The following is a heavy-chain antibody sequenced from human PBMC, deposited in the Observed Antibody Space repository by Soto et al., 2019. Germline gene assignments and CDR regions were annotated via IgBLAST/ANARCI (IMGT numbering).Heavy chain of an antibody. CDR1: GGTFSSYG. CDR2: IIPIFGTT. CDR3: ARGPPAYYFDY. V-gene: IGHV1-69*12. Sequence: QVQLVQSGAEVKEPGSSVKVFCKASGGTFSSYGISWVRQAPGLGLEWMGGIIPIFGTTNYAQKFQGRVTITADDMELSSLRSEDTAVYYCARGPPAYYFDYWGQGTLVTVSS. J-gene: IGHJ4*02.